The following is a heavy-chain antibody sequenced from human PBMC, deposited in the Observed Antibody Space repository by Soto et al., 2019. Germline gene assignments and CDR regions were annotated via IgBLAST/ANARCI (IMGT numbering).Heavy chain of an antibody. CDR1: GYTFTSYV. V-gene: IGHV1-3*01. J-gene: IGHJ3*02. CDR3: ARGTRYCSGGSCSLSAFDI. D-gene: IGHD2-15*01. Sequence: ASVKVSCKASGYTFTSYVMHWVRQAPGQRLEWMGWINAGNGNTKYSQKFQGRVTITRDTSASTAYMELSSLRSEDTAVYYCARGTRYCSGGSCSLSAFDIWGQGTMVTVSS. CDR2: INAGNGNT.